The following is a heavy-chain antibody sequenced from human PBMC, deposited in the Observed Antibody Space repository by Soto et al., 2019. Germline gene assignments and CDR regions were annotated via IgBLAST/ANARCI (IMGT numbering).Heavy chain of an antibody. CDR3: ATRDYGGNSGFWYFDL. CDR1: GFTFSSYW. CDR2: INSDGSST. D-gene: IGHD4-17*01. Sequence: EVQLVESGGGLVQPGGSLRLSCAASGFTFSSYWMHWVRQAPGKGLVWVSRINSDGSSTSYADSVKGRFTISRDNAKXXLYLQMNSLRAEDTDVYYCATRDYGGNSGFWYFDLWGRGTLVTVSS. V-gene: IGHV3-74*01. J-gene: IGHJ2*01.